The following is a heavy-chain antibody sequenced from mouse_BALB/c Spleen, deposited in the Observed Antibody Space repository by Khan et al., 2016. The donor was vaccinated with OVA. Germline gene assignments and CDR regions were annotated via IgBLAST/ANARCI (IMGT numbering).Heavy chain of an antibody. V-gene: IGHV1S136*01. CDR1: GYTFTNYV. CDR3: ARYGSSPYYAMDY. D-gene: IGHD1-1*01. CDR2: INPYNDGT. Sequence: VQLQQSGPELVKPGASVKMSCKATGYTFTNYVMHWVKQKPGQGLEWIGYINPYNDGTKYNEKFKGKATLTSDKSSSTAYMELSSLTSEDSAVYHYARYGSSPYYAMDYWGQGTSVTVSS. J-gene: IGHJ4*01.